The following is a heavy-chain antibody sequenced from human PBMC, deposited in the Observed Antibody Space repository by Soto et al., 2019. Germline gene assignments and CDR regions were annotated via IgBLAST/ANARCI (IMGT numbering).Heavy chain of an antibody. CDR3: AREGGNCCGDCYEWFDP. V-gene: IGHV3-30-3*01. J-gene: IGHJ5*02. Sequence: QVQLVESGGGVVQPGRSLRLSCAASGFTFSSYAMHWVRQAPGKGLEWVAVISYDGSNKYYADSVKGRFTISRDNSKNTLYLQMNSLRAEDTAVYYCAREGGNCCGDCYEWFDPWGQGTLVTVSS. CDR2: ISYDGSNK. CDR1: GFTFSSYA. D-gene: IGHD2-21*02.